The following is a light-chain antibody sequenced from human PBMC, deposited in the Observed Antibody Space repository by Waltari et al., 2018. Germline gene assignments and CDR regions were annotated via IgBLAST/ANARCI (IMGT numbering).Light chain of an antibody. CDR1: SNDIGSYNF. CDR3: FSYAGSNSFA. CDR2: DVS. V-gene: IGLV2-23*02. J-gene: IGLJ2*01. Sequence: QSALTQPASVSGSPGQSVTVPCIGTSNDIGSYNFFSWFHQHPGRAPKLMIYDVSERPLGVSNRFSGSKSGNTASLTISGLQAEDEADYYCFSYAGSNSFAFGGGTRVTVL.